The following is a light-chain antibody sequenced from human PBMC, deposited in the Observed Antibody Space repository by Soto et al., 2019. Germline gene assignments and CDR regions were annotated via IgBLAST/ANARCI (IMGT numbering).Light chain of an antibody. Sequence: QSVLTQPRSVCGTPGQRVIISCSGSISNIGSNSVNWYQQLPWTAPKLLIYINDQRPSGVPDRFSGSTSGTSVSLAISGLQSEDEADYYCASWDDRLKGYVFGTGTKVTVL. CDR3: ASWDDRLKGYV. V-gene: IGLV1-44*01. J-gene: IGLJ1*01. CDR2: IND. CDR1: ISNIGSNS.